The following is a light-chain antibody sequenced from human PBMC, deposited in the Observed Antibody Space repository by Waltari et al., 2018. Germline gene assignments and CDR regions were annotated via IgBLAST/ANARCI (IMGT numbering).Light chain of an antibody. CDR2: SNN. J-gene: IGLJ3*02. CDR1: SSTSGSNT. Sequence: QSVLTQPPSASGTPGQRVTISCSGSSSTSGSNTVNRYQQLPGTAPTPLIYSNNQRPSGVPDRFSGSKSGTSASLAISGLQSEDEADYYCAAWDDSLNGWVFGGGTKLTVL. CDR3: AAWDDSLNGWV. V-gene: IGLV1-44*01.